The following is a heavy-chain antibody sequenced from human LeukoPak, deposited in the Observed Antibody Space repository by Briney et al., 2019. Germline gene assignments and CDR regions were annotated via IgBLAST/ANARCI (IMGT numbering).Heavy chain of an antibody. CDR2: IRYDGSNK. CDR3: AKTGSSSWGYFDY. V-gene: IGHV3-30*02. D-gene: IGHD6-13*01. Sequence: GGSLRLSCAASGFIFSSYGMHWVRQAPGKGLEWVTFIRYDGSNKYYADSVKGRFTISRDNSKSTLSLQMNSLRAEDTAVYYCAKTGSSSWGYFDYWGQGTLVTVSS. CDR1: GFIFSSYG. J-gene: IGHJ4*02.